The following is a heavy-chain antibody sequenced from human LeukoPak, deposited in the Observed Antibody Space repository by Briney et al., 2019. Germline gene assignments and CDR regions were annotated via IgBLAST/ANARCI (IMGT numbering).Heavy chain of an antibody. CDR3: ARDIAPAGTVWFDA. J-gene: IGHJ5*02. D-gene: IGHD6-13*01. CDR1: GFTFNSYY. CDR2: ISGDGSTT. Sequence: GGSLRLSCAASGFTFNSYYMYWVRQAPGKGLVWVSRISGDGSTTIYADFVKGRFTISRDNAKNTLYLQMNSLRVEDTAVYYCARDIAPAGTVWFDAWGQGTLVTVSS. V-gene: IGHV3-74*01.